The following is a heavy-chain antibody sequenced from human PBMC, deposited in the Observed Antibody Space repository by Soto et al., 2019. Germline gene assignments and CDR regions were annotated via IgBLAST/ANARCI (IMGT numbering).Heavy chain of an antibody. Sequence: QVQLQQSGPGLVKPSETLSLTCSVSSGPSSTHNWGWIRQPPGRGLEWIGYVYATGGTSYNPSLKSRVTISADTSTNHISLTLSSVTAADTALYYCVMQGIGTQHGLVDVWGQGTTVTVSS. V-gene: IGHV4-4*08. CDR3: VMQGIGTQHGLVDV. J-gene: IGHJ6*02. D-gene: IGHD3-10*01. CDR2: VYATGGT. CDR1: SGPSSTHN.